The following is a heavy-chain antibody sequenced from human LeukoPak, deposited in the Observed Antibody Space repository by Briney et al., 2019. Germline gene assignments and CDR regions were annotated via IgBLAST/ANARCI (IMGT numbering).Heavy chain of an antibody. J-gene: IGHJ5*02. CDR3: AKRASLVSATPWFDP. CDR1: GFTFSSYA. V-gene: IGHV3-23*01. CDR2: ISNSGDST. D-gene: IGHD2-15*01. Sequence: PGGSLRLSCAASGFTFSSYAMSWVRQAPGKGLEWVSDISNSGDSTYYADSVKGRFTISRDNSKNTLYLQMYNLRAEDTAVFYCAKRASLVSATPWFDPWGQGTLVTVSS.